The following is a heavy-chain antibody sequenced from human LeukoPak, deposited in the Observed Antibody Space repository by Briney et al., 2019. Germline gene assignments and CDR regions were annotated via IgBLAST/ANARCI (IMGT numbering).Heavy chain of an antibody. CDR2: ISISGDDA. CDR1: GFSFSSHA. D-gene: IGHD4-17*01. V-gene: IGHV3-23*01. J-gene: IGHJ4*02. Sequence: GGSLRLSCATSGFSFSSHAMTWVRQAPGKGLEWLSAISISGDDAYYADSVKGRFTISRDNSKNTLYLQMNSLSADDTAMYYCANEIRPNDYWGQGTLVTVSS. CDR3: ANEIRPNDY.